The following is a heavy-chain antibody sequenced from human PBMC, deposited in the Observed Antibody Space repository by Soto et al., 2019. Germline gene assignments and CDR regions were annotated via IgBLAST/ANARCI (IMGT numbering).Heavy chain of an antibody. CDR1: GDFVTSGHYF. CDR2: IFFTGAT. Sequence: QVQLQESGPGLVKTSETRSRICIVSGDFVTSGHYFWNWTRQPPGKGLGWTGHIFFTGATNYSPPPKTRVTMSGEPAKSQFSLTLTSGTAADSAISYCASARSDIGAISFGRRLDGWGPGTTVTVSS. D-gene: IGHD3-16*01. J-gene: IGHJ6*02. V-gene: IGHV4-61*01. CDR3: ASARSDIGAISFGRRLDG.